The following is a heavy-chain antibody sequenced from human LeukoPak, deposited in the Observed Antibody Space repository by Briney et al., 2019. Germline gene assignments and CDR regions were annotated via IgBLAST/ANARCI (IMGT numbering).Heavy chain of an antibody. D-gene: IGHD3-10*01. Sequence: GSLRLSCAASGFTFSSYGMSWVRPAPGKGLEWVSAISGSGASTYYADSVKGRFTISRDNSKNTLYLQMNSLRAEDTAVYYCAKDGGSGSYWLNWFDPWGQGTLVTVSS. CDR2: ISGSGAST. V-gene: IGHV3-23*01. CDR3: AKDGGSGSYWLNWFDP. CDR1: GFTFSSYG. J-gene: IGHJ5*02.